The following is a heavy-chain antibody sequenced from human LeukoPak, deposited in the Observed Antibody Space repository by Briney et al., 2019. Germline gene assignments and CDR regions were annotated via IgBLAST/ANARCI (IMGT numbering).Heavy chain of an antibody. J-gene: IGHJ4*02. D-gene: IGHD4-17*01. CDR3: ARLGTTVTTDY. CDR1: GGSISSSSYY. CDR2: IYCRGST. V-gene: IGHV4-39*01. Sequence: SETLSLTCTVSGGSISSSSYYWGWIRQPPGKGLEWIGSIYCRGSTYYNPSLKSRVTISVDTSKNQFSLKLSSVTAADTAVYYCARLGTTVTTDYWGQGTLVTVSS.